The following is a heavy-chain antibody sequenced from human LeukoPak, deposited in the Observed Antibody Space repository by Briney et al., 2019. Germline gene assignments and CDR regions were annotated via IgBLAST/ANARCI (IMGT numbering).Heavy chain of an antibody. Sequence: SETLSLTCTVSGGSISSYYWSWIRQPPGKGLEWSGYIFYSGSTNYNPSLESRVTMSVDTSKNQFSLKLRSVTAADTAVYYCARPGVGSGRYGAFDIWGQGTLVIVSS. CDR3: ARPGVGSGRYGAFDI. V-gene: IGHV4-59*08. J-gene: IGHJ3*02. D-gene: IGHD5-18*01. CDR2: IFYSGST. CDR1: GGSISSYY.